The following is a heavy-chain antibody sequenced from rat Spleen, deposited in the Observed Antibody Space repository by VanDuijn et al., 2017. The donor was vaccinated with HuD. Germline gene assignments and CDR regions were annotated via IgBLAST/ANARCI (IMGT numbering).Heavy chain of an antibody. Sequence: EVQLQESGPGLVKPSQSLSLTCSVTGYSITSSYRWNWIRKFPGNKLEWMGSINSAGSTNYNPSLRSRISITRDTSKNQFFLQVNSVTTEDTATFYCAKTNNPYFYIMDAWGQGASVTVSS. CDR1: GYSITSSYR. D-gene: IGHD3-4*01. CDR3: AKTNNPYFYIMDA. J-gene: IGHJ4*01. V-gene: IGHV3-3*01. CDR2: INSAGST.